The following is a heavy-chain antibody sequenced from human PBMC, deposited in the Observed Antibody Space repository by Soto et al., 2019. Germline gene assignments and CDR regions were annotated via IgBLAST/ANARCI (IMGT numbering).Heavy chain of an antibody. CDR1: GGSFSGYY. V-gene: IGHV4-34*01. CDR3: ARAGYYGWFDP. J-gene: IGHJ5*02. CDR2: INHSGST. D-gene: IGHD3-3*01. Sequence: SETLSLTCAVYGGSFSGYYWSWIRQPPGKGLEWIGEINHSGSTNYNPSLKSRVTISVDTSKNQFSLKLRSVTAADTAVYYCARAGYYGWFDPWGQGTLVTVSS.